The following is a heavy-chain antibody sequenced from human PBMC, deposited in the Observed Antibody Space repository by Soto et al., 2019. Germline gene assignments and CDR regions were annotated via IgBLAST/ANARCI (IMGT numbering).Heavy chain of an antibody. V-gene: IGHV4-30-2*01. CDR1: GGSISSGGYS. Sequence: SETLSLTCAVSGGSISSGGYSWSWIRQPPGKGLGWIGYIYHSGSTYYNPSLKSRVTISVDRSKNQFSLKLSSVTAADTAVYYCAREGSSTGGVFDYWGQGTLVTVSS. J-gene: IGHJ4*02. CDR3: AREGSSTGGVFDY. CDR2: IYHSGST. D-gene: IGHD6-6*01.